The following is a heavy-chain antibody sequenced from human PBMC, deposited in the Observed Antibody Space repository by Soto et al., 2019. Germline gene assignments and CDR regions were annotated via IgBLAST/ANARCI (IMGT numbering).Heavy chain of an antibody. Sequence: QVRLVESGGGVVQPGRSLRLSCSASGFTFRNFGFHWVRQAPGKGLEWVALIWYDGSNKYYAESLKGRVSISSDNSKNTLYLEMKSLRFEDTAVYYCARDGDIQGGPPPKNYAMDVWGQGPTVTVSS. V-gene: IGHV3-33*08. CDR2: IWYDGSNK. D-gene: IGHD5-12*01. J-gene: IGHJ6*02. CDR1: GFTFRNFG. CDR3: ARDGDIQGGPPPKNYAMDV.